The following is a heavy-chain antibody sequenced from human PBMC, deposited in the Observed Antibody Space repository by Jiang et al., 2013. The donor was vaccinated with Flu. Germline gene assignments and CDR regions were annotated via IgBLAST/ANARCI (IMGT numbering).Heavy chain of an antibody. J-gene: IGHJ5*02. CDR2: FDPEDGET. D-gene: IGHD6-19*01. V-gene: IGHV1-24*01. Sequence: GYTLTELSMHWVRQAPGKGLEWMGGFDPEDGETIYAQKFQGRVTMTEDTSTDTAYMELSSLRSEDTAVYYCATVATIAVAGQGGWFDPWGQGTLVTVSS. CDR3: ATVATIAVAGQGGWFDP. CDR1: GYTLTELS.